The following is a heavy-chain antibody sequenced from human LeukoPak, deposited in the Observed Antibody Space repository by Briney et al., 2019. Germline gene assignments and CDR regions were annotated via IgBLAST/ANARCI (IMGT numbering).Heavy chain of an antibody. J-gene: IGHJ4*02. CDR3: ASNVAGTVDNGFDY. Sequence: GSLRLSCAASGFTFSDYYMSWIRQAPGKGLEWVSYISSSGSTIYYADSVEGRFTISRDNAKNSLYLQMNSLRAEDTAVYYCASNVAGTVDNGFDYWGQGTLVTVSS. CDR2: ISSSGSTI. CDR1: GFTFSDYY. D-gene: IGHD6-19*01. V-gene: IGHV3-11*04.